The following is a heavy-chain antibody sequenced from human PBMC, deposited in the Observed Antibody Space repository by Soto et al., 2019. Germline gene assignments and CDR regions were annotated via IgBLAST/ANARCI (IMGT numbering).Heavy chain of an antibody. D-gene: IGHD2-2*01. CDR2: IIPILGTP. Sequence: QVQLVQSGAEVKKPGSSVKVSCRASGGTFSSYAISWVRQAPGQGLEWMGGIIPILGTPNYAQNFQGRVTITADKSTSTAYMELSSLRSEDTAVYYCARDRAIVVVPAVIDYWGQGTLVTVSS. J-gene: IGHJ4*02. CDR1: GGTFSSYA. CDR3: ARDRAIVVVPAVIDY. V-gene: IGHV1-69*06.